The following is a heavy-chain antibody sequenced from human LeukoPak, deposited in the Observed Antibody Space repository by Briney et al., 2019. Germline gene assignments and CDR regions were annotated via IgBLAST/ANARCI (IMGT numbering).Heavy chain of an antibody. CDR3: VIGVFRSTWNY. CDR2: INPGGDAT. V-gene: IGHV1-46*01. Sequence: ASVKVSCKASGYTFTGYYMHWVRQAPGQGLEWVGIINPGGDATTYAQKLQDRVIVTRDSSTGTVYMELSNLRSEDTAVYYCVIGVFRSTWNYWGQGALVTVSS. D-gene: IGHD2-8*01. CDR1: GYTFTGYY. J-gene: IGHJ4*02.